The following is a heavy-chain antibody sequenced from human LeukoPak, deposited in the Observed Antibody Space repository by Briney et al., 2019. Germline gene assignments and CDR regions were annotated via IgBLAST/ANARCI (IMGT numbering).Heavy chain of an antibody. J-gene: IGHJ5*02. CDR1: GGSFSGYY. CDR3: ARARGYSYGTGWFDP. CDR2: INHSGST. V-gene: IGHV4-34*01. Sequence: SETLSLTCAVYGGSFSGYYWSWIRQPPGKGLEWIGEINHSGSTNYNPSLKSRVTISVDTSKNQFSLKLSSVTAADTAVYYCARARGYSYGTGWFDPWGQGTLVTASS. D-gene: IGHD5-18*01.